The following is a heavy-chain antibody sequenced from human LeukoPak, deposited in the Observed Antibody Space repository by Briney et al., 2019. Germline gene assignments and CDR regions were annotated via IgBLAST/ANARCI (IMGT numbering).Heavy chain of an antibody. CDR3: SRDSLSSCGGDCYSGLDV. V-gene: IGHV3-74*01. CDR2: IKSDGSST. D-gene: IGHD2-21*02. CDR1: GFTFSNYW. Sequence: GGSLRLSCAASGFTFSNYWMTWVRQAPGEALMWVSRIKSDGSSTTYADSVKGRFTISRDNAKNTLYLQMNSLRAEDTAVYYCSRDSLSSCGGDCYSGLDVWGQGTTVTVSS. J-gene: IGHJ6*02.